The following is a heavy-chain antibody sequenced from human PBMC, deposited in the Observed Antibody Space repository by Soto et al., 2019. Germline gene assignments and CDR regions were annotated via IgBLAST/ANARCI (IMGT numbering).Heavy chain of an antibody. CDR2: INSDSTTT. CDR1: GFPFSTYA. V-gene: IGHV3-48*02. J-gene: IGHJ4*02. Sequence: DVHLVESGGGLVQPGGSLRLSCAVSGFPFSTYAMHWVRQAPGKGLEWISYINSDSTTTFHADSVKGRFTVSRDNAKNSLYLQMSSLRHEDPAVSYCARDLSHWGQGTLVTVSS. CDR3: ARDLSH.